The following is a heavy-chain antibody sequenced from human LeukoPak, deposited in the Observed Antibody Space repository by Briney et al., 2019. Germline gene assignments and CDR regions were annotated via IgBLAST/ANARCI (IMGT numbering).Heavy chain of an antibody. Sequence: PGRSLRLSCAASGFTSSSYGMHWVRQAPGRGLEWVAVIWYDGSNKYYADSVKGRFTISRDNSKNTLYLQMNSLRAEDTAVYYCARDREVRGVNAFDIWGQGTMVTVSS. CDR3: ARDREVRGVNAFDI. J-gene: IGHJ3*02. CDR2: IWYDGSNK. D-gene: IGHD3-10*01. CDR1: GFTSSSYG. V-gene: IGHV3-33*01.